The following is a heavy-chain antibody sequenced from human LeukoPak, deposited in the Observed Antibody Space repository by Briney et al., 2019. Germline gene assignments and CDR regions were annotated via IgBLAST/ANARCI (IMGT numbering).Heavy chain of an antibody. CDR2: ISSSSSTI. CDR3: ARGPFRSTNDNWNYVLHARKQTTDY. CDR1: GFTFSSYS. Sequence: GGSLRLSCAASGFTFSSYSMNWVRQAPGKGLEWVSYISSSSSTIYYADSVKGRFTISRDNAKNSLYLQMNSLRAEDTAVYYCARGPFRSTNDNWNYVLHARKQTTDYWGQGTLVTVSS. D-gene: IGHD1-7*01. V-gene: IGHV3-48*04. J-gene: IGHJ4*02.